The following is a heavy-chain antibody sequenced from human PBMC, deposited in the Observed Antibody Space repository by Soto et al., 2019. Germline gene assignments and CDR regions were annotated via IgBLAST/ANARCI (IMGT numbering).Heavy chain of an antibody. V-gene: IGHV3-33*01. CDR1: GFTFSRDG. D-gene: IGHD6-19*01. J-gene: IGHJ4*02. Sequence: QVQLVESGGGVVQPGESLRLSCAASGFTFSRDGMHWVRQAPGKGLEWLAGIWFDGSNENYADSVKGRFTISRDNSKNTLYLQMNSLRAEDTAVYYCARDQGWVFDYWGQGTLVTVSS. CDR2: IWFDGSNE. CDR3: ARDQGWVFDY.